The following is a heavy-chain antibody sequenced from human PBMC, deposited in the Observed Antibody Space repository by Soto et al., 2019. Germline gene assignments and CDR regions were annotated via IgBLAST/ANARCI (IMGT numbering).Heavy chain of an antibody. CDR3: SRGILV. J-gene: IGHJ4*02. CDR1: GGSINSGGYC. D-gene: IGHD5-18*01. V-gene: IGHV4-31*03. CDR2: ISYGGST. Sequence: QVQLQESGPGLVKPSQTLSLTCTVSGGSINSGGYCWSWIRQHPGKGLDWIGCISYGGSTSYNPSLKSRVTIPVDTSKNRFSLKLTSVTAADTAVYYCSRGILVWGQGALITVSS.